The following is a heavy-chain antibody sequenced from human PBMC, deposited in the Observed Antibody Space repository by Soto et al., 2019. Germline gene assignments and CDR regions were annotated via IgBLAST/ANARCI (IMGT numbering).Heavy chain of an antibody. V-gene: IGHV3-23*01. Sequence: GGSLRLSCAASGFTFSSYAMSWVRQAPGKGLEWVSAISGSGGSTYYADSVKGRFTISRDNSKNTLYLQMNGLRAEDTAVYYCAKDTQDIVLMVYAPGPPSDLDYWGQGTLVTVSS. CDR3: AKDTQDIVLMVYAPGPPSDLDY. CDR1: GFTFSSYA. D-gene: IGHD2-8*01. J-gene: IGHJ4*02. CDR2: ISGSGGST.